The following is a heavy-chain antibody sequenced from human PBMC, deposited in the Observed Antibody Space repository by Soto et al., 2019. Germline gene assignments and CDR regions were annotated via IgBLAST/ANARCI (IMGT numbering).Heavy chain of an antibody. D-gene: IGHD6-19*01. CDR1: GFTFSSYG. CDR3: AKDGPLLQQWLEN. V-gene: IGHV3-30*18. CDR2: ISYDGSNK. J-gene: IGHJ4*02. Sequence: PGGSLRLSCAASGFTFSSYGMHWVCQAPGKGLEWVAVISYDGSNKYYADSVKGRFTISRDNSKNTLYLQMNSLRAEDTAVYYCAKDGPLLQQWLENWGQGTLVTVSS.